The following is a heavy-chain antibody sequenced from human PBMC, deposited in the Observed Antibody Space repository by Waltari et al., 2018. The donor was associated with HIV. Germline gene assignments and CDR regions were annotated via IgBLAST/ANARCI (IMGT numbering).Heavy chain of an antibody. Sequence: QLMQFGAGVVQPGRSLTASRVAVAFRFRYLGIHWVRPAPGKGLEWVAFTSYDGKFNDYVESVKGRFTISRDDSRLTVFLDMTSVTPDDTAIYYCAKDRWHDFWAGRYTGGSGMDVWGQGTTVTVSS. J-gene: IGHJ6*01. CDR2: TSYDGKFN. D-gene: IGHD3-16*02. V-gene: IGHV3-30*18. CDR3: AKDRWHDFWAGRYTGGSGMDV. CDR1: AFRFRYLG.